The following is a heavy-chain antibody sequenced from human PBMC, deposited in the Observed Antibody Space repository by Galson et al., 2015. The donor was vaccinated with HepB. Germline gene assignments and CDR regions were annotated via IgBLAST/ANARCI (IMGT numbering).Heavy chain of an antibody. CDR3: ARVGWLDYGDAVVYYGMDV. J-gene: IGHJ6*02. V-gene: IGHV3-48*03. CDR2: ISSSGSTI. CDR1: GFTLSSYE. D-gene: IGHD4-17*01. Sequence: SLRLSCAASGFTLSSYEMNWVRQAPGKGLEWVSYISSSGSTIYYADSVKGRFTISRDNAKNSLYLQMNSLRAEDTAVYYCARVGWLDYGDAVVYYGMDVWGQGTTVTVSS.